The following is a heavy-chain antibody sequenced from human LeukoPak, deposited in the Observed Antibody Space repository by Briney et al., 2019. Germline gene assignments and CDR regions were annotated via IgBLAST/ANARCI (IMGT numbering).Heavy chain of an antibody. D-gene: IGHD3-22*01. J-gene: IGHJ4*02. CDR2: IYDGGNT. Sequence: PSETLSLTCAVSGGSISSGRYSWSWIRQPPGKGLEWIGYIYDGGNTYYNPSLNSRVTISEDRSKNQFSLKLSSVTAADTAVYYCARGTPTVSESSGYYFHYFDYWGQGTLVTVSS. V-gene: IGHV4-30-2*01. CDR3: ARGTPTVSESSGYYFHYFDY. CDR1: GGSISSGRYS.